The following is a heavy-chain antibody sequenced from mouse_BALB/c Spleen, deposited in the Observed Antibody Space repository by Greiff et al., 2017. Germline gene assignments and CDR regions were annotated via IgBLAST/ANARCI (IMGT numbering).Heavy chain of an antibody. D-gene: IGHD2-2*01. CDR3: ARYGYEMGMVDY. CDR1: GFTFSSFG. J-gene: IGHJ4*01. CDR2: ISSGSSTI. V-gene: IGHV5-17*02. Sequence: EVNVVESGGGLVQPGGSRKLSCAASGFTFSSFGMHWVRQAPEKGLEWVAYISSGSSTIYYADTVKGRFTISRDNPKNTLFLQMTSLRSEDTAMYYCARYGYEMGMVDYWGQGTSVTVSS.